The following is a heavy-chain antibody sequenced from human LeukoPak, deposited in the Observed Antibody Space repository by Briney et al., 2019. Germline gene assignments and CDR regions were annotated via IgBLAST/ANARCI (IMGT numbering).Heavy chain of an antibody. CDR2: ISYDGSNK. CDR3: ARVAREWILPTFDY. D-gene: IGHD5-18*01. V-gene: IGHV3-30*04. J-gene: IGHJ4*02. Sequence: GGSLRLSCAASGFTFSSYAMHWVRQAPGKGLEWVADISYDGSNKYYADSVKGRFTISRDNSKNTLYLQMNSLRAEDTAVYHCARVAREWILPTFDYWGQGTLVTVSS. CDR1: GFTFSSYA.